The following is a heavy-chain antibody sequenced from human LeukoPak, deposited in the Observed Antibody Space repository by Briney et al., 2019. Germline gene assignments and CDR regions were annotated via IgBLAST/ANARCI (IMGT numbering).Heavy chain of an antibody. CDR1: GFTFSGYA. Sequence: GGSLRLSCAASGFTFSGYAMSWVRQAPGKGLEWVSGMSGSGGSTYYADSVKGRFTISRDNSKNTLYLQMNSLRAEDTAVYYCAKGSSSGWYVLNWGQGTLVTVSS. CDR3: AKGSSSGWYVLN. CDR2: MSGSGGST. J-gene: IGHJ4*02. D-gene: IGHD6-19*01. V-gene: IGHV3-23*01.